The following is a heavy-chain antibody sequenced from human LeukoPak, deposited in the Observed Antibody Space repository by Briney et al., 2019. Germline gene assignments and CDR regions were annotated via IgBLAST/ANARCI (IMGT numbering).Heavy chain of an antibody. CDR2: IRSKAYGGTA. Sequence: GGSLRLSCTASGFTFGDHSVSWFRQAPGKGLEWVGFIRSKAYGGTAEYAASVKGRFTISRDDSKSVAYLQMYSLKTEDTAVYYCTREIRYFDWFQADYWGQGTLVTVSS. CDR1: GFTFGDHS. V-gene: IGHV3-49*03. J-gene: IGHJ4*02. D-gene: IGHD3-9*01. CDR3: TREIRYFDWFQADY.